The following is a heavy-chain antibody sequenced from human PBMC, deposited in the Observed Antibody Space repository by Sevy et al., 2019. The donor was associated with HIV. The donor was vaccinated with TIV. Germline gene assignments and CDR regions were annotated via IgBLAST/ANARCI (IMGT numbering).Heavy chain of an antibody. CDR1: GGSFSGYN. CDR3: ARGDFWSGGDFDYYYYGMDV. CDR2: INHSGTT. D-gene: IGHD3-3*01. V-gene: IGHV4-34*01. Sequence: SETLSLTCAVYGGSFSGYNWSWIRQPPGKGLEWIGEINHSGTTKDNPSLKSRVTISVDTSKTQFSLKLSSVTAADTAVYYCARGDFWSGGDFDYYYYGMDVWGQGTTVTVSS. J-gene: IGHJ6*02.